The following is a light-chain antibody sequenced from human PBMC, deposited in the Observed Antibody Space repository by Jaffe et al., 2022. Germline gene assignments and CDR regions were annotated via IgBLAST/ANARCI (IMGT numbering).Light chain of an antibody. V-gene: IGLV2-14*01. Sequence: QSALTQPASVSGSPGQSITISCTGTSSDVGGYNYVSWYQHHPGKAPKLLISEVSNRPSGVSYRFSGSKSGSTASLTISGLQADDEADYYCCSYASSSTYVFGTGTKVTVL. J-gene: IGLJ1*01. CDR2: EVS. CDR1: SSDVGGYNY. CDR3: CSYASSSTYV.